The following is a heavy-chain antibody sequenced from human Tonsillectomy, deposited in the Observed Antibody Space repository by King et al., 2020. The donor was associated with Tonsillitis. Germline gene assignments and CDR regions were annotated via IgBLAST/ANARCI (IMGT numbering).Heavy chain of an antibody. V-gene: IGHV3-33*08. CDR2: IWYDGNNK. CDR3: AGAMGPYSYDTSGSYHDS. D-gene: IGHD3-22*01. J-gene: IGHJ4*02. CDR1: GFTFSFYG. Sequence: VQLVESGGGVVQPGRSLRLSCEASGFTFSFYGMHWVRQAPGKGLEWVAVIWYDGNNKNYADSVRGRFTISRDNSMNTLYLQLNSLRAEDTAVYYWAGAMGPYSYDTSGSYHDSWGQGTLVTVSS.